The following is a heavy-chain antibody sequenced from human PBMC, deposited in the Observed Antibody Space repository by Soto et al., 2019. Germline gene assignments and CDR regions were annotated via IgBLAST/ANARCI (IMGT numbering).Heavy chain of an antibody. V-gene: IGHV3-23*01. CDR3: AKDGLGFLEWFTGYYYYGMDV. CDR1: GFTFSSYA. D-gene: IGHD3-3*02. J-gene: IGHJ6*02. CDR2: ISGSGGST. Sequence: QSGGSLRLSCAASGFTFSSYAMSWVRQAPGKGLEWVSAISGSGGSTYYADSVKGRFTISRDNSKNTLYLQMNSLRAEDTAVYYCAKDGLGFLEWFTGYYYYGMDVWGQGTTVTVSS.